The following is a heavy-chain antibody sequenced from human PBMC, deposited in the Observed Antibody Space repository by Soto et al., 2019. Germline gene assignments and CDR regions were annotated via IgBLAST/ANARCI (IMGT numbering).Heavy chain of an antibody. CDR1: DGYISSVGYY. CDR3: ARSGYSYGPNPLLY. D-gene: IGHD5-18*01. CDR2: IYYSGST. V-gene: IGHV4-31*03. Sequence: SQPLSHTCTVADGYISSVGYYRIWNHKHPGKGLEWIGYIYYSGSTYYNPSLKSRVTISVDTSKNQFSLKLSSVTAADTAVYYCARSGYSYGPNPLLYWGQGTLVTVSS. J-gene: IGHJ4*02.